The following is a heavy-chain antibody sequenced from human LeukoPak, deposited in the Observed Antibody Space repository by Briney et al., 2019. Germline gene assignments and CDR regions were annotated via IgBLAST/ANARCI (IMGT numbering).Heavy chain of an antibody. CDR2: ISWNSGSI. J-gene: IGHJ4*02. V-gene: IGHV3-9*01. D-gene: IGHD6-13*01. CDR1: GFTFDDYA. Sequence: GRSLRLSCAASGFTFDDYAVHWVRQAPGKGLEWVSGISWNSGSIGYADSVKGRFTISRDNAKNSLYLQMNSLRAEDTALYYCAKVGRSSSWYYFDYWGQGTLVTVSS. CDR3: AKVGRSSSWYYFDY.